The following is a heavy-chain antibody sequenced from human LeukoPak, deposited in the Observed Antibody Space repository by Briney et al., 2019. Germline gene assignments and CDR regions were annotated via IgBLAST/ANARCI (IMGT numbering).Heavy chain of an antibody. J-gene: IGHJ4*02. Sequence: GGSLRLSCAASEFTFSSYAMSWVRQAPGKGLEWVSGISGNGGSTYYADSVKGRFTISRDNSKNTLYLQMNSLRAEDTAVYYRAKEKNSGYDIGGDYFDYWGQGTLVTVSS. D-gene: IGHD5-12*01. CDR3: AKEKNSGYDIGGDYFDY. V-gene: IGHV3-23*01. CDR2: ISGNGGST. CDR1: EFTFSSYA.